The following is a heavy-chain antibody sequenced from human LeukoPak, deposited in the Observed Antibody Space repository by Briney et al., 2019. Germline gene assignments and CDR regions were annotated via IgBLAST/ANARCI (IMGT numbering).Heavy chain of an antibody. V-gene: IGHV3-53*01. J-gene: IGHJ4*02. CDR3: ARVRNVNSVAGTVDY. CDR2: IYSNGNT. D-gene: IGHD6-19*01. CDR1: GFTFGDYA. Sequence: GGSLRLSCSASGFTFGDYAMSWVRQAPGKGLEWVSVIYSNGNTYYADSVKGRFTISRDNSKNTLYLQMNSLRAEDTAVYYCARVRNVNSVAGTVDYWGQGTLVTVSS.